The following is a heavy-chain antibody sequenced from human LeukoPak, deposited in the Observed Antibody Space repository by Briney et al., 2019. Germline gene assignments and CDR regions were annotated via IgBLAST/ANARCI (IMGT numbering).Heavy chain of an antibody. CDR3: ARQYSRGYYYYYGMDV. CDR1: GGSISSYY. J-gene: IGHJ6*02. CDR2: IYNSGNT. Sequence: PSETLSLTCTVSGGSISSYYWSWIRQPPGKGLEWIGYIYNSGNTNYNPSPRSRLTISVDTSKNQFSLKLSSVTAADTAVYYCARQYSRGYYYYYGMDVWGQGTTVTVSS. V-gene: IGHV4-59*01. D-gene: IGHD6-6*01.